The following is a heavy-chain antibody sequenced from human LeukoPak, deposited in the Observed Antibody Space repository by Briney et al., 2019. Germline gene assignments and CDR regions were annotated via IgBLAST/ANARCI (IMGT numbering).Heavy chain of an antibody. CDR3: ARVVTQNWFDP. CDR1: GYTFTAYY. D-gene: IGHD5-18*01. J-gene: IGHJ5*02. Sequence: ASVKVSCKTSGYTFTAYYIHWVRQAPGQGLEWMGGIIPIFGTANYAQKFQGRVTITADESTSTAYMELSSLRSEDTAVYYCARVVTQNWFDPWGQGTLVTVSS. CDR2: IIPIFGTA. V-gene: IGHV1-69*13.